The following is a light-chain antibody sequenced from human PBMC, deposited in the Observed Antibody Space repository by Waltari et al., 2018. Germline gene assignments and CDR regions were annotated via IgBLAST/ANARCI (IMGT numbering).Light chain of an antibody. CDR3: QHSLDTPRT. CDR2: GTS. V-gene: IGKV1-39*01. J-gene: IGKJ1*01. CDR1: QDISNY. Sequence: DIQMTHSPSSRSASLEDRVTITCQASQDISNYLNWYQQKPGKAPKLLIQGTSRLQSGVPSRFSGSGSGTDFTLTINSLQPEDVATYYCQHSLDTPRTFGQGTKVEVK.